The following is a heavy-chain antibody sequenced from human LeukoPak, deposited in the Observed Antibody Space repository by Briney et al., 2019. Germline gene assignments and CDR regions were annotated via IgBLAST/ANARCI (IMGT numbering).Heavy chain of an antibody. Sequence: PGGSLRLSCVASEFTFSNYWIHWVRQPPGKGLVWVSRIRYDGIVTNYADSVEGRFTISRDNAKNTVHLQMNSLRDDDTAVYYCARANPADFNLWGRGTLVTASS. CDR2: IRYDGIVT. V-gene: IGHV3-74*01. CDR1: EFTFSNYW. CDR3: ARANPADFNL. J-gene: IGHJ2*01. D-gene: IGHD1-14*01.